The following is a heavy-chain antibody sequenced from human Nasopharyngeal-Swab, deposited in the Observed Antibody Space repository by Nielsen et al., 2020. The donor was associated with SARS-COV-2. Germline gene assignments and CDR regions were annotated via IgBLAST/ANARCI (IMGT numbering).Heavy chain of an antibody. CDR2: IKCNGAGT. J-gene: IGHJ6*03. V-gene: IGHV3-20*01. CDR1: GFTFDDHD. CDR3: VRDATPRDHAASWVDDLVLRYLEVEADYMDV. Sequence: GGSLRLSCTVSGFTFDDHDMSWVRQVPGKGLEWVSSIKCNGAGTAYADSVKGRFTISRDNAKNSLYLQMNSLRIEDTALYHCVRDATPRDHAASWVDDLVLRYLEVEADYMDVWGRGTTVTVSS. D-gene: IGHD3-3*01.